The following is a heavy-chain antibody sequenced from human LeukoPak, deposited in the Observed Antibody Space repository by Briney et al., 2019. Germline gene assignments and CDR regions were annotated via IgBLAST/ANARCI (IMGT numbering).Heavy chain of an antibody. V-gene: IGHV6-1*01. Sequence: SQTLSLTCALSGDTVSSNSAAWDWIRQSPSRGLEWLGRTYYRSNSYNDYAVSVKSRITINPDTSKNQFSLQLNSVTPEDTAVYYCARDLEAVAARSYYYYMDVWGKGTTVTVSS. CDR2: TYYRSNSYN. J-gene: IGHJ6*03. D-gene: IGHD6-19*01. CDR1: GDTVSSNSAA. CDR3: ARDLEAVAARSYYYYMDV.